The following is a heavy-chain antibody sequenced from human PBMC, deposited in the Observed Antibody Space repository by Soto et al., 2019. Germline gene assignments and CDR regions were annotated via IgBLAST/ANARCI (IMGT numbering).Heavy chain of an antibody. D-gene: IGHD6-6*01. CDR1: GFTFSNYA. CDR2: ISGSGGST. Sequence: GGSLRLSCAASGFTFSNYAMSWVRQAPGKGLEWVSTISGSGGSTYYADSVKGRFTISRDNSRDTLSLQMTALRTEDSSIYYCTKSSGGSSSVGMDYWGQGTRVTVSS. J-gene: IGHJ4*02. CDR3: TKSSGGSSSVGMDY. V-gene: IGHV3-23*01.